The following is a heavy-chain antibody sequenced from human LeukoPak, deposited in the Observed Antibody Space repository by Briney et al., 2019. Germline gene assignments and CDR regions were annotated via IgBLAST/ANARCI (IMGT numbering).Heavy chain of an antibody. Sequence: PGGSLRLSCAASGFTFSSYEMNWVRQAPGKGLEWVSYISSSGSTIYYADSVKGRFTISRDNAKNSLYLQMNSLRAEDTAVYYCARVGYSGSYYIYAFDIWGQGTMVTVSS. CDR2: ISSSGSTI. D-gene: IGHD1-26*01. J-gene: IGHJ3*02. V-gene: IGHV3-48*03. CDR3: ARVGYSGSYYIYAFDI. CDR1: GFTFSSYE.